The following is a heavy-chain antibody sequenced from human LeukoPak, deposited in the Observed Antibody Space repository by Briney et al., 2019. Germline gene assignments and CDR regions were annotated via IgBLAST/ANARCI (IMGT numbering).Heavy chain of an antibody. CDR2: ISSSSSYI. J-gene: IGHJ4*02. D-gene: IGHD2-2*01. V-gene: IGHV3-21*01. CDR3: ARPGGVVPTHY. Sequence: PGGSLRLSCAASGFTFSSYSMNWVRQAPGKGLEWVSSISSSSSYIYYAASVKGRFTISRDNAKNSLYLQMNSLRAEDTAVYYCARPGGVVPTHYWGQGTLVTVSS. CDR1: GFTFSSYS.